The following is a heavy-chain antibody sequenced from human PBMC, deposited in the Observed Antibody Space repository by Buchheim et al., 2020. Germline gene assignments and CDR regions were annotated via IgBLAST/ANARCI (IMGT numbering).Heavy chain of an antibody. CDR1: GYTFTTLD. CDR2: MSTANGNT. Sequence: QVQLVQSGAEVKKPGASVKVSCKASGYTFTTLDINWVRQTTGQGLERMGWMSTANGNTGYAQKFQGRVTMTRDNSISTAYMELSSLTSEDTAIYYCARGIQAGVDYWGQGTL. CDR3: ARGIQAGVDY. D-gene: IGHD6-25*01. J-gene: IGHJ4*02. V-gene: IGHV1-8*02.